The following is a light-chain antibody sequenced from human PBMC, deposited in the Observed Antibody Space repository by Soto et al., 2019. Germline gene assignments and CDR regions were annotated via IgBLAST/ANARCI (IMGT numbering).Light chain of an antibody. CDR3: QQYYDWSPSYT. CDR2: GAS. J-gene: IGKJ2*01. Sequence: EIVMTQTPATLSVSTGERATLSCRSSQSVSSNLALYQQKRGQAPTLLIYGASTTATGIPARISGSGSGTEVTLTISSLQSADVAIHYCQQYYDWSPSYTFGQGTKLEI. CDR1: QSVSSN. V-gene: IGKV3-15*01.